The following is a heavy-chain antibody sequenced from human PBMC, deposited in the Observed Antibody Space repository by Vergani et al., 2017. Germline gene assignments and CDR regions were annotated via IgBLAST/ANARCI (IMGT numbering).Heavy chain of an antibody. V-gene: IGHV1-46*01. CDR3: ARAYREYSSSSASWPY. CDR1: GYTFTSYY. CDR2: INPSGGST. Sequence: QVQLVQSGAEVKKPGASVKVSCKASGYTFTSYYMHWVRQAPGQGLEWMGIINPSGGSTSYAQKFQGRVTMTRDTSTSTVYMELSSLRSEDTAVYYCARAYREYSSSSASWPYGGQGTLVTVSS. J-gene: IGHJ4*02. D-gene: IGHD6-6*01.